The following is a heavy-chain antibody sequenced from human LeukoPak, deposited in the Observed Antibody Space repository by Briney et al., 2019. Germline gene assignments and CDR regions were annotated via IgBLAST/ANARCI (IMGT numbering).Heavy chain of an antibody. CDR1: GGSISGSSYY. CDR3: ARLDIGATIFDY. J-gene: IGHJ4*02. CDR2: IYYSGST. D-gene: IGHD5-12*01. Sequence: SETLSLTCTVSGGSISGSSYYWGWIRQPPGKGLEWIGSIYYSGSTYYNPSLKSRVTISVDTSKNQFSLKLSSVTAADTAVYYCARLDIGATIFDYWGQGTLVTVSS. V-gene: IGHV4-39*01.